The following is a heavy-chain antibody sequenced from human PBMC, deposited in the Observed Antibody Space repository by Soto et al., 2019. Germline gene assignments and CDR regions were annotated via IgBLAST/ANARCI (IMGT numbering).Heavy chain of an antibody. CDR1: GYTFSNYG. CDR3: ARVVPGAEAWFGP. Sequence: ASVKVSCKTSGYTFSNYGITWVRHAPGQPLEWLGWISLYSDGTNYAQKFQGRVSMTTDTSTTTAYMELRSLRSDDTAVYYCARVVPGAEAWFGPWGEGTLVTVSS. D-gene: IGHD2-2*01. CDR2: ISLYSDGT. J-gene: IGHJ5*02. V-gene: IGHV1-18*01.